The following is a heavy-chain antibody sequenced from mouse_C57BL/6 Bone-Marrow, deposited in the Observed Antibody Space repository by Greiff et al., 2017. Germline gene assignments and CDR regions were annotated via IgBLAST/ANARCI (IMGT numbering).Heavy chain of an antibody. CDR1: EYEFPSHD. V-gene: IGHV5-2*01. CDR3: ARQIHITTVAARFAY. Sequence: EVQLVESGGGLVQPGESLKLSCESNEYEFPSHDMSWVRKTPEKRLELVAAINSDGGSTYYPDTMERRIIISRDNTKKTLYLQMSSLRSEDTALYYCARQIHITTVAARFAYWGQGTLVTVSA. CDR2: INSDGGST. J-gene: IGHJ3*01. D-gene: IGHD1-1*01.